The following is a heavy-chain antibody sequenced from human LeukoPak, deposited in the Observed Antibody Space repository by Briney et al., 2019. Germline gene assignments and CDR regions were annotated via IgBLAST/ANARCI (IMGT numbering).Heavy chain of an antibody. CDR1: GDSVSSTSAA. CDR3: ARDNSNQYYFDY. Sequence: SQTLSLTCAISGDSVSSTSAAWHWIRQSPSRGLEWVARTYYRSTWNNDYAVSMRSRITITPDTSKNQFSLQLNSVTPEDTAVYYCARDNSNQYYFDYWGQGTLVTVSS. V-gene: IGHV6-1*01. CDR2: TYYRSTWNN. J-gene: IGHJ4*02. D-gene: IGHD2/OR15-2a*01.